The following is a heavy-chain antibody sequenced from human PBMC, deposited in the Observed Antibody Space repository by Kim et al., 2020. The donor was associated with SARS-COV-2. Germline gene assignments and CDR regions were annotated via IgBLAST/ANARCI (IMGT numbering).Heavy chain of an antibody. CDR2: TYYRSKWYN. CDR3: AREFYQVGATVGYYYYGMDV. V-gene: IGHV6-1*01. CDR1: GDSVSSNSAA. Sequence: SQTLSLTCAISGDSVSSNSAAWNWIRQSPSRGLEWLGRTYYRSKWYNDYAVSVKSRITINPDTSKNQFSLQLNSVTPEDTAVYYCAREFYQVGATVGYYYYGMDVWGQGTTVTVSS. D-gene: IGHD1-26*01. J-gene: IGHJ6*02.